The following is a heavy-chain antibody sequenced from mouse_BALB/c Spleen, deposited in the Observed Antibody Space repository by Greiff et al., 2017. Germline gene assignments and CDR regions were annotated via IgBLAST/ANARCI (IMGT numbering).Heavy chain of an antibody. D-gene: IGHD2-1*01. CDR2: INPSTGYT. CDR1: GYTFTSYW. J-gene: IGHJ3*01. CDR3: ARLGGNYDGFAY. Sequence: VQLQQSGAELAKPGASVKMSCKASGYTFTSYWMHWVKQRPGQGLEWIGYINPSTGYTEYNQKFKDKATLTADKSSSTAYIQLSSLTSEDSAVYYCARLGGNYDGFAYWGQGTLVTVSA. V-gene: IGHV1-7*01.